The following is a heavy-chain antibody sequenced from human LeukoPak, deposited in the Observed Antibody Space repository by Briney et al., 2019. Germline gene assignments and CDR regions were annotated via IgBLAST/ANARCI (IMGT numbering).Heavy chain of an antibody. CDR2: ISSDGSST. J-gene: IGHJ4*02. CDR1: GFTFSSYW. CDR3: ATSTYCSGGSCYSRTFQY. Sequence: GGSLRLSCAASGFTFSSYWMHWVRQAPGKGLVWVSRISSDGSSTNYADSVKGRFTISRDNAKNTLYLQMNSLRAEDTAVYYCATSTYCSGGSCYSRTFQYWGQGTLVTVSS. V-gene: IGHV3-74*01. D-gene: IGHD2-15*01.